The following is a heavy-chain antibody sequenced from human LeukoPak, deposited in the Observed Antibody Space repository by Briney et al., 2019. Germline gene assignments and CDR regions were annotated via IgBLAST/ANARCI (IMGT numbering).Heavy chain of an antibody. V-gene: IGHV4-59*12. D-gene: IGHD1-26*01. CDR3: ARPLECGRYQPCLDY. J-gene: IGHJ4*02. CDR2: IYYSGST. Sequence: SETLSLTCTVSGGSISSYYWSWIRQPPGKGLEWIGYIYYSGSTNYNPSLKSRVTISADKSISTAYLQWSSLKASDTAMYYCARPLECGRYQPCLDYWGQGTLVTVSS. CDR1: GGSISSYY.